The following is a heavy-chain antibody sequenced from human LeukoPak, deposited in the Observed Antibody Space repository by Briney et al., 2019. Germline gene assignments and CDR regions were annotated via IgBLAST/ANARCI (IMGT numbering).Heavy chain of an antibody. CDR3: ARSGSSGYYPTRGYYFDY. CDR1: GYSISSANY. D-gene: IGHD3-22*01. J-gene: IGHJ4*02. CDR2: IYHSGST. Sequence: PSETLSLTCTVSGYSISSANYWAWIRQPPGMALEWIGSIYHSGSTYYNPSLKSRVTISVDTSKNEFSLKLSSVTAADTAVYYCARSGSSGYYPTRGYYFDYWGQGTLVTVSS. V-gene: IGHV4-38-2*02.